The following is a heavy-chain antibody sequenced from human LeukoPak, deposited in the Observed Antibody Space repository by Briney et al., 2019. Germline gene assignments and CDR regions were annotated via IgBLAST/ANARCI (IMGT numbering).Heavy chain of an antibody. CDR3: TSDIVVVVAVKSLDY. Sequence: GRSLRLSCTASGFTFGDYAMSWFRQAPGKGLEWVGFIRSKAYGGTTEYAASVKGRFTISRDDSKSIASLQMNSLKTEDTAVYYCTSDIVVVVAVKSLDYWGQGTLVTVSS. D-gene: IGHD2-15*01. CDR2: IRSKAYGGTT. CDR1: GFTFGDYA. J-gene: IGHJ4*02. V-gene: IGHV3-49*03.